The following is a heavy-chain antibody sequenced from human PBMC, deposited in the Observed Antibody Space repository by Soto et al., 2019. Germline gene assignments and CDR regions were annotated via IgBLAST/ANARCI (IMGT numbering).Heavy chain of an antibody. CDR3: TKGTIAVAGPSDY. D-gene: IGHD6-19*01. V-gene: IGHV3-43*01. J-gene: IGHJ4*02. CDR2: ISHDSDTT. Sequence: GGSLRLSCAASGFSFDDYTMHWVRQAPGRGLEWVSLISHDSDTTYHADSVKGRFTISRDNSKNPVYLQMNSLRTEDTALYYCTKGTIAVAGPSDYWGQGTLVTVSS. CDR1: GFSFDDYT.